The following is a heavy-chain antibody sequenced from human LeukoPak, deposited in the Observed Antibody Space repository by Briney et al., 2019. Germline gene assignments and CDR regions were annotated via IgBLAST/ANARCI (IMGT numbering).Heavy chain of an antibody. CDR2: INTNTGNP. Sequence: ASVKVSCKASGYISTSHAMNWVRQAPGQGLEWMGWINTNTGNPTYAQAFTGLFVFSLDTSVSTAYLQISSLKAEDTAVYYCARNPGYGGRGNFDYWGQGTLVTVSS. V-gene: IGHV7-4-1*02. D-gene: IGHD4-23*01. CDR3: ARNPGYGGRGNFDY. J-gene: IGHJ4*02. CDR1: GYISTSHA.